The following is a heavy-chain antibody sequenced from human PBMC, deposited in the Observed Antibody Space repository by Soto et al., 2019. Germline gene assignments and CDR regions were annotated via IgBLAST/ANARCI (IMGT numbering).Heavy chain of an antibody. CDR3: ARDAPETAPY. CDR1: GGSISNGAYY. D-gene: IGHD2-2*01. V-gene: IGHV4-31*03. Sequence: QVQLQESGPGLVKPSQTLSLTCTVSGGSISNGAYYWNWIRQHPEKGLEWIGYINYRGSTFYNPSLKSRIITSVAKSRNQFSLKLSSVTAADTAVYYCARDAPETAPYWGQGTLVTVSS. CDR2: INYRGST. J-gene: IGHJ4*02.